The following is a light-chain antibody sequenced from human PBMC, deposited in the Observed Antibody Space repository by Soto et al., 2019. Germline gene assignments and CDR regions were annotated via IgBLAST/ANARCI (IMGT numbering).Light chain of an antibody. J-gene: IGKJ5*01. Sequence: IVMRPSPSNLCLSPVSRATLSCRSSQTIGSYCAWYHQKPGQAPRLLIYGASSRATAIPDRFSGSGSGTDFTLTISRLEPEDFAVYYCQQYGSSPGITFGQGTRLEIK. CDR3: QQYGSSPGIT. V-gene: IGKV3-20*01. CDR1: QTIGSY. CDR2: GAS.